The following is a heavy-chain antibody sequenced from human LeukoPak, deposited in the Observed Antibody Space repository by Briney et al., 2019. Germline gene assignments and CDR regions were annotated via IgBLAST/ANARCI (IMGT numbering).Heavy chain of an antibody. Sequence: PGGSLRLSCATSGFIFSSYGMYWVRQAPGKGLEWVAVIWHDGSAEFYADSVKGRFSISRDDSKNTVFLQMNSLRAEDTALYYCAKDKGQLRDYYYMDVWGKGTTVTVSS. V-gene: IGHV3-33*06. D-gene: IGHD1-1*01. J-gene: IGHJ6*03. CDR3: AKDKGQLRDYYYMDV. CDR2: IWHDGSAE. CDR1: GFIFSSYG.